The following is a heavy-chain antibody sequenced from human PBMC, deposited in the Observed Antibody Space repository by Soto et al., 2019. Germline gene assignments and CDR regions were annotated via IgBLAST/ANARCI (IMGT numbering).Heavy chain of an antibody. J-gene: IGHJ5*02. D-gene: IGHD6-25*01. CDR3: VREGDSGFFS. CDR1: GFTFGDYW. CDR2: TKQDESEK. V-gene: IGHV3-7*01. Sequence: EVQLVESGGGLVQPGGSLRLSCATSGFTFGDYWTSWVRQAPGKRLEWVANTKQDESEKYYVGSVRGRFTISRDNAKNSLYMQMNSLRAEDTAVYFCVREGDSGFFSWGQGTLVTVSS.